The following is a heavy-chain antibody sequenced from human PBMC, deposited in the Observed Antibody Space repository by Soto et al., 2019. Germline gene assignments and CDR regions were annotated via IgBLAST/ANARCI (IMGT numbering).Heavy chain of an antibody. J-gene: IGHJ4*02. Sequence: LSLTCTVSGGSISGYYWSWIRQPPGQGLEWIGYVYYSGSTNYNPSLKSRVTISVDKSKNQISLKLSSVTAGDTAVYFCARVQSGSYALYYFDYWGQGTLVTVSS. CDR1: GGSISGYY. V-gene: IGHV4-59*01. CDR3: ARVQSGSYALYYFDY. CDR2: VYYSGST. D-gene: IGHD1-26*01.